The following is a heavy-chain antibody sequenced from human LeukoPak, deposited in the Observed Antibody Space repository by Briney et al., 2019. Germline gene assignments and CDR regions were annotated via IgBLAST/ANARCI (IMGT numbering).Heavy chain of an antibody. J-gene: IGHJ4*02. CDR3: AHRRLNSTFEYSSSLPIFYFDY. D-gene: IGHD6-6*01. CDR1: GFSLSTSGVG. CDR2: IYWNDDK. Sequence: SGPTLVKPTQTLTLTCTFSGFSLSTSGVGVGWIRQPPGKALEWLALIYWNDDKRYSPSLKSRLTITKDTSKNQVVLTMTNMDPVDTATYYCAHRRLNSTFEYSSSLPIFYFDYWGQGTLVTVSS. V-gene: IGHV2-5*01.